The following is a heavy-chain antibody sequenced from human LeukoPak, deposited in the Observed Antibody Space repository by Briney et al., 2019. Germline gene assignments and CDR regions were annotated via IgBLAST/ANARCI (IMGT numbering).Heavy chain of an antibody. J-gene: IGHJ6*02. V-gene: IGHV3-30*14. Sequence: GGSLRLSCAASGFTFSSYAMHWVRQAPGKGLEWVAVISYDGSNKYYADSVKGRFTISRDNSKNTVYLQMNSLRAEDTAVYYCARDHCGGDCYGMDVWGQGTTVTVSS. CDR1: GFTFSSYA. CDR2: ISYDGSNK. D-gene: IGHD2-21*01. CDR3: ARDHCGGDCYGMDV.